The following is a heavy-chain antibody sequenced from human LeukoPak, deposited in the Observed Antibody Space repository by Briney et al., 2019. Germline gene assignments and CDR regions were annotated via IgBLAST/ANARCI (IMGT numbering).Heavy chain of an antibody. CDR1: GFPFSSYG. D-gene: IGHD3-22*01. J-gene: IGHJ4*02. V-gene: IGHV3-33*08. CDR3: ARDLAMYYYDSSGCLDY. CDR2: IWYDGSNK. Sequence: GGSLRLSCAASGFPFSSYGMHWVRQAPGKGLEWVAVIWYDGSNKYYADSVKGRFTISRDNSKNTLYLQMSSLRAEDTAVYYCARDLAMYYYDSSGCLDYWGQGTLVTVSS.